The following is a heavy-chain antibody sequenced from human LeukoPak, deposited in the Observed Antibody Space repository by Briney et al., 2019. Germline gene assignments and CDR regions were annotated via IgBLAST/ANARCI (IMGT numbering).Heavy chain of an antibody. D-gene: IGHD4/OR15-4a*01. V-gene: IGHV3-15*01. CDR3: TTELRRKLLGFDY. Sequence: GGSLRLSCAASGFTFSNAWMSWVRQAPGKGLEWVGRIKSKTDGGTTDYAAPVRGRFTISRDDSKNTLYLQMNSLKTEDTAVYYCTTELRRKLLGFDYWGQGTLVTVSS. CDR1: GFTFSNAW. CDR2: IKSKTDGGTT. J-gene: IGHJ4*02.